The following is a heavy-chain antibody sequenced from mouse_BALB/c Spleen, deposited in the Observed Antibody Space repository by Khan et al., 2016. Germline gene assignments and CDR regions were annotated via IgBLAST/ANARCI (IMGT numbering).Heavy chain of an antibody. CDR3: ARYYRSYLDY. CDR2: INSNGGST. D-gene: IGHD2-14*01. CDR1: GFTFSSYG. V-gene: IGHV5-6-3*01. Sequence: EVELVESGGGLVQPGGSLKLSCAASGFTFSSYGMSWVRQTPDKRLELVATINSNGGSTYYPDSVKGRFTISRANAKNTLYLQMSSLKSEDTAMYYCARYYRSYLDYWGQGTSVTVSS. J-gene: IGHJ4*01.